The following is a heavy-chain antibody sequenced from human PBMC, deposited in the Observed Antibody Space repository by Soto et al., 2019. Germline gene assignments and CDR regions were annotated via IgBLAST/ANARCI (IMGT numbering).Heavy chain of an antibody. V-gene: IGHV3-33*01. D-gene: IGHD6-19*01. CDR2: IWYDGSNK. CDR1: GFTFSSYG. J-gene: IGHJ4*02. Sequence: PGGSLRLSCAASGFTFSSYGMHWVRQAPGKGLEWVAVIWYDGSNKYYADSVKGRFTISRDNSKNTLYLQMNSLRAEDTAVYYCGRDFYRGWYGGGGLFANFDYWGQGTLVTVSS. CDR3: GRDFYRGWYGGGGLFANFDY.